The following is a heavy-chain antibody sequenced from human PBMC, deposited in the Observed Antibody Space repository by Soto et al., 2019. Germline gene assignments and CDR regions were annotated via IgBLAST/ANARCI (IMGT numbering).Heavy chain of an antibody. CDR1: GFTFSSYW. D-gene: IGHD3-22*01. V-gene: IGHV3-7*03. CDR2: IKQDGSEK. CDR3: AREDDSSGPRAFDI. J-gene: IGHJ3*02. Sequence: PWGSLRLSCAASGFTFSSYWMSWVRQAPGKGLEWVANIKQDGSEKNYVDSVKGRFTISRDNAKNSLYLQMNSLRAEDTAVYYCAREDDSSGPRAFDIWGQRTMVTVSS.